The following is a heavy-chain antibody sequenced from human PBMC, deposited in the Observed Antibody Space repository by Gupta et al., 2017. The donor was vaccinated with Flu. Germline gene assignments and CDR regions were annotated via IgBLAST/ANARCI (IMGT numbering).Heavy chain of an antibody. Sequence: SSYYWGWIRQPPGKGLEWIGSIYYSGSTYYNPSLKSRVTISVDTSKNQFSLKLSSVTAADTAVYYCATSVSYGDYVMEVYWGQGTLVTVSS. D-gene: IGHD4-17*01. CDR2: IYYSGST. CDR1: SSYY. CDR3: ATSVSYGDYVMEVY. J-gene: IGHJ4*02. V-gene: IGHV4-39*01.